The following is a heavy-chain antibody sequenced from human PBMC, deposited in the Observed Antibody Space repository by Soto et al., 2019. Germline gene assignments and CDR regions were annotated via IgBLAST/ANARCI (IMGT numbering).Heavy chain of an antibody. CDR3: ARADGYNHRYPAL. D-gene: IGHD5-12*01. CDR1: GGTFISYA. CDR2: IIPIFGTA. Sequence: SVKVSLKASGGTFISYAISWVRQAPGQGLEWMGGIIPIFGTANYAQKFQGRVTITADKSTSTAYMELSSLRSEDTAVYYCARADGYNHRYPALWGQGTLVTVSS. J-gene: IGHJ4*02. V-gene: IGHV1-69*06.